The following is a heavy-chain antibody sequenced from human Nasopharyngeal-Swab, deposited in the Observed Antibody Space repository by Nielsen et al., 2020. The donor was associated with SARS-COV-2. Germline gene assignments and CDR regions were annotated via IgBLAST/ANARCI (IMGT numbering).Heavy chain of an antibody. D-gene: IGHD4-23*01. V-gene: IGHV3-30-3*01. Sequence: GGSLRLSCAASGFTFSSYAMHWVRQAPGKGLEWVAVISYDGSNKYYADSVKGRFTISRDNSKNTLYLQMNSLRAEDTAVYYCAKEAYGGNSGESAFDIWGQGTMVTVSS. J-gene: IGHJ3*02. CDR2: ISYDGSNK. CDR3: AKEAYGGNSGESAFDI. CDR1: GFTFSSYA.